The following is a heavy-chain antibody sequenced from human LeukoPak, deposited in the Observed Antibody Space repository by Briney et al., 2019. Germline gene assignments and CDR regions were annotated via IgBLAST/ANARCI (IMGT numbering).Heavy chain of an antibody. CDR2: ISATGGST. D-gene: IGHD2-15*01. CDR3: AKEDVGAAPDY. Sequence: PGGSLRLSCSASGFTFSNYAMRWVRQAPGMGLEWVSSISATGGSTYYADSVNGRFTMSRDNSENMLYLQMDSLRVEDTAVYYCAKEDVGAAPDYWGQGTLVTVSS. CDR1: GFTFSNYA. J-gene: IGHJ4*02. V-gene: IGHV3-23*01.